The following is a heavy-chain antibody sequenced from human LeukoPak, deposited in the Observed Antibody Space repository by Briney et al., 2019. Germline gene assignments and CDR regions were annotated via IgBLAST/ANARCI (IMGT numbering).Heavy chain of an antibody. V-gene: IGHV4-38-2*02. D-gene: IGHD5-24*01. J-gene: IGHJ4*02. CDR1: GYSISSGYY. CDR3: ARENGYKYDY. CDR2: IYHSGST. Sequence: SETLSLTCTVSGYSISSGYYWGWIRQPPGKGLEWIGSIYHSGSTNYNPSLKSRVTISVDTSKNQFSLKLSSVTAADTAVYYCARENGYKYDYWGQGTPVTVSS.